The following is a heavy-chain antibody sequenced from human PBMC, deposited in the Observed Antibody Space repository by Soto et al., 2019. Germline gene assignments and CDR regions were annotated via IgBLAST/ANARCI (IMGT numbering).Heavy chain of an antibody. V-gene: IGHV4-31*03. J-gene: IGHJ4*02. Sequence: QVQLRESGPGLVKPSQTLSLTCTVSGGSINSGCYYLNWIRQHPGKGLELIGYMYYSGSTYYNPFLRSRVIISADTSENHFSLKLSSVTAADTAVYFCARGYRQSGSSRSWVVDYWDQGTLVNFSS. CDR2: MYYSGST. CDR1: GGSINSGCYY. D-gene: IGHD6-13*01. CDR3: ARGYRQSGSSRSWVVDY.